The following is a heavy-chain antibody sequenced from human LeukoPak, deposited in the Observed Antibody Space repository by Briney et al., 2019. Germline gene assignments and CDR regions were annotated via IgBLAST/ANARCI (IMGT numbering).Heavy chain of an antibody. CDR1: GGSISSYY. J-gene: IGHJ5*02. Sequence: SETLSLTCTVSGGSISSYYWSWIRQPAGKGLEWIGRIYTSGSTNYNPSLKSRVTMSVDTSKNQFSLKLSSVTAADTAVYYCARDRFPGYCSSTSCYLGYNWFDPWGQGTLVTVSS. CDR3: ARDRFPGYCSSTSCYLGYNWFDP. V-gene: IGHV4-4*07. D-gene: IGHD2-2*01. CDR2: IYTSGST.